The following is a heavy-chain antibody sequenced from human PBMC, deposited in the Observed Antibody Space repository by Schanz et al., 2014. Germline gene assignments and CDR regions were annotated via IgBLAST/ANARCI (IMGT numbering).Heavy chain of an antibody. D-gene: IGHD3-22*01. J-gene: IGHJ5*02. Sequence: QVHLVQSGAEVKKPGSSVKVSCKASGGTFSSDTFSWVRQAPGQGLEWMGRIVPIAGITNYAQRIQGRVTITADKSSDTAYMKLSSLRSEDTAVYYCAREVGLDDRGWFDPWGQGTLVTVSS. CDR2: IVPIAGIT. CDR1: GGTFSSDT. V-gene: IGHV1-69*08. CDR3: AREVGLDDRGWFDP.